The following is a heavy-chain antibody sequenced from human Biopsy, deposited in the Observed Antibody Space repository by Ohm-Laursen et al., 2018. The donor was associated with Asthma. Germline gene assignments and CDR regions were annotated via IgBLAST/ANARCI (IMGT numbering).Heavy chain of an antibody. V-gene: IGHV4-31*03. CDR1: GGAIDSGAYY. Sequence: SQTLSLTCTVSGGAIDSGAYYWSWIRQHPGKGLEWIGETNERGVTNNNPSLKSRVIISIDTYWNRVSLKLTSVTAADTAVYYCARGPELDVWGQGTTVTVSS. CDR2: TNERGVT. J-gene: IGHJ6*02. CDR3: ARGPELDV.